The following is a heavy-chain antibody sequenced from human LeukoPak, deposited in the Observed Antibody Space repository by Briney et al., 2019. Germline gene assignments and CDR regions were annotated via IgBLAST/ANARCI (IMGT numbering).Heavy chain of an antibody. Sequence: GGSLRLSCAASGFTFSSYAMSWVRQAPGKGLEWVSAISGSGGSTYYADSVKGRFTISRDNSRNTLYLQMNSLRAEDTAVYYCAKGEYYDILTGYPGYWGQGTLVTVSS. D-gene: IGHD3-9*01. CDR2: ISGSGGST. CDR3: AKGEYYDILTGYPGY. CDR1: GFTFSSYA. J-gene: IGHJ4*02. V-gene: IGHV3-23*01.